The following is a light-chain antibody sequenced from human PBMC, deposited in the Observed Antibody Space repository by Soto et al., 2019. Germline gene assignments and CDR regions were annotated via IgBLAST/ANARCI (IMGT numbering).Light chain of an antibody. J-gene: IGKJ1*01. CDR2: GAS. V-gene: IGKV3-15*01. Sequence: EIVMTQSPATLSVSPGERATLSCRASQRVNSNLAWYQQKPGKAPRLLIYGASTRATGIPARFSGSGSGTEFTLTISRLRSEDFAVYYCQQYNNWPPGAFGQGTKVEIK. CDR1: QRVNSN. CDR3: QQYNNWPPGA.